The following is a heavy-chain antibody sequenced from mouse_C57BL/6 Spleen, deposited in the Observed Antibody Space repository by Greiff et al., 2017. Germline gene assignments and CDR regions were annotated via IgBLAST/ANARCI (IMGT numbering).Heavy chain of an antibody. J-gene: IGHJ2*01. Sequence: EVKLVESGGGLVKPGGSLKLSCAASGFTFSDYGMHWVRQAPEKGLEWVAYSSSGSSTIYYADTVKGRFTISRDNDKNTLFLQMTSLRSEDTAMYYCASGRTGPPFDHWGQGTTLTVSS. CDR2: SSSGSSTI. CDR1: GFTFSDYG. D-gene: IGHD4-1*01. CDR3: ASGRTGPPFDH. V-gene: IGHV5-17*01.